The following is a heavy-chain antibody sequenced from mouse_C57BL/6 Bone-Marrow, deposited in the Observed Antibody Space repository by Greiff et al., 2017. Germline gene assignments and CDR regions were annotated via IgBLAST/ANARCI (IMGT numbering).Heavy chain of an antibody. CDR1: GYTFTSYW. D-gene: IGHD6-1*01. Sequence: QVQLKQPGAELVMPGASVKLSCKASGYTFTSYWMHWVKQRPGQGLEWIGEIDPSDSYTNYNQKFKGKSTLTVDKSSSTAYMQLSSLTSEDSAVYYCARGLWLYAMDYWGQGTSVTVSA. J-gene: IGHJ4*01. CDR3: ARGLWLYAMDY. CDR2: IDPSDSYT. V-gene: IGHV1-69*01.